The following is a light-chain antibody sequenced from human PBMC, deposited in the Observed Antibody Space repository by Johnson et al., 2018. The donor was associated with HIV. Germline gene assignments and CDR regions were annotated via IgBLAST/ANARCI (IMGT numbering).Light chain of an antibody. Sequence: QSVLTQPPSVSAAPGQKVTISCSGSSSNIGNNYVSWYQQLPGTAPKLLIYDNNKRPSGIPDRFSGSKSGTSATLGITGLQTGDEADYYCGTCDSSLSAPLYVFGTGTKVTVL. V-gene: IGLV1-51*01. CDR2: DNN. J-gene: IGLJ1*01. CDR1: SSNIGNNY. CDR3: GTCDSSLSAPLYV.